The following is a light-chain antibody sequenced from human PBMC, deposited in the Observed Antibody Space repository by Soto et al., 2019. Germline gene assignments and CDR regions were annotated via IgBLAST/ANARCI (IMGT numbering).Light chain of an antibody. Sequence: QSALTQPPSASGSPGQSVTISCTGASSDFDTYNSVSWYQQFPGQAPKLLIHEVDKRPSGIPDRFSGSKSGTSATLGITGLQTGDEADYYCGTWDSSLSAMVFGGGTKLTVL. J-gene: IGLJ3*02. CDR3: GTWDSSLSAMV. V-gene: IGLV1-51*01. CDR1: SSDFDTYNS. CDR2: EVD.